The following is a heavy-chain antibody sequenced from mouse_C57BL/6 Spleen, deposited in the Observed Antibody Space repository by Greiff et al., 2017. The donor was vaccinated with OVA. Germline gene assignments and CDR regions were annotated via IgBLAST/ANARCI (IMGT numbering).Heavy chain of an antibody. CDR3: ARSRDYPYWYFDV. D-gene: IGHD2-4*01. J-gene: IGHJ1*03. CDR1: GYTFTDYN. CDR2: INPNNGGT. Sequence: VQLKQSGPELVKPGASVKIPCKASGYTFTDYNMDWVKQSHGKSLEWIGDINPNNGGTIYNQKFKGKATLTVDKSSSTAYMELRSLTSEDTAVYYCARSRDYPYWYFDVWGTGTTVTVSS. V-gene: IGHV1-18*01.